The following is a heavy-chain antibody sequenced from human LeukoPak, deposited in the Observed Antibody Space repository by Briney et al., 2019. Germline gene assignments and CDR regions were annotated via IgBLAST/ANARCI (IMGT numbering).Heavy chain of an antibody. CDR3: AKDYDSSGSTSSALDI. D-gene: IGHD3-22*01. J-gene: IGHJ3*02. Sequence: GESLRLSCAASGFTFTTYAMSWVRQAPGKGLEWVSAISGSGGSTYYADSVKGRFTISRDNAKNSLYLQMNSLRAEDTALYYCAKDYDSSGSTSSALDIWGQGTMVTVSS. V-gene: IGHV3-23*01. CDR1: GFTFTTYA. CDR2: ISGSGGST.